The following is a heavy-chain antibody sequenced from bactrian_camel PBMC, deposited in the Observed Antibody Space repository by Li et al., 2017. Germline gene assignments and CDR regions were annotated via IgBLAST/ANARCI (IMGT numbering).Heavy chain of an antibody. CDR3: ATGRNSGFRY. D-gene: IGHD7*01. V-gene: IGHV3S19*01. J-gene: IGHJ6*01. Sequence: DVQLVESGGGLVQPGGSLRLSCAASGFTFRHYYMNWVRQAPGKGLEWVSSISTGEDRTNSADSVKGRFTISRDNAKNTVYLQMNSLKSEDTALFYCATGRNSGFRYWGQGTQVTVS. CDR1: GFTFRHYY. CDR2: ISTGEDRT.